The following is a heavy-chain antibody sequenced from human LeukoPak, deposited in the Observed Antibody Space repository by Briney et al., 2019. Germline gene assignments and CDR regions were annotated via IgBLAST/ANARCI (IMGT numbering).Heavy chain of an antibody. CDR2: ITWDGGST. CDR3: AKVTLWHEAFDI. CDR1: GFTFDVYT. V-gene: IGHV3-43*01. Sequence: QSGGSLRLSCAASGFTFDVYTMHWVRQPPGKGLEWVSLITWDGGSTSYSDSVKGRFTISRDNAKNSLYLQMNSLRAEDMALYYCAKVTLWHEAFDIWGQGTMVTVSS. J-gene: IGHJ3*02. D-gene: IGHD3-16*01.